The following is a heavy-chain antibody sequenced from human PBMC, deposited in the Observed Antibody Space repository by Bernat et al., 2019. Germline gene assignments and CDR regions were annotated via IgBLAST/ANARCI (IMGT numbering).Heavy chain of an antibody. CDR1: GGTFSSYA. D-gene: IGHD2-15*01. J-gene: IGHJ6*02. CDR3: ARGYCSGGSCYSVDYYYGMDV. CDR2: IIPIFGTA. Sequence: QVQLVQSGAEVKKPGSSVKVSCKASGGTFSSYAISWVRQAPGQGLEWMGGIIPIFGTANYAQKFQGRVTITADKSTSTAYMELSSLRSEDTAVYYCARGYCSGGSCYSVDYYYGMDVWGQGTTVTVSS. V-gene: IGHV1-69*06.